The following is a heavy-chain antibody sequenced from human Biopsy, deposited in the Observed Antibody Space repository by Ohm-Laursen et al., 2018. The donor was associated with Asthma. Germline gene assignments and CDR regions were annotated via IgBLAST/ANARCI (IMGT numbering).Heavy chain of an antibody. V-gene: IGHV1-46*02. CDR1: GFSFDNYF. CDR3: ARARETTNYGDSDFDI. CDR2: INPSGAGT. J-gene: IGHJ4*02. Sequence: GASVKVSCKASGFSFDNYFMHWVRQAPGQGLEWMGIINPSGAGTRYAEKFRGRLIVTRDASTSTAFMDLRSLRSDDTAIYFCARARETTNYGDSDFDIWGQGTLITVSS. D-gene: IGHD2-8*01.